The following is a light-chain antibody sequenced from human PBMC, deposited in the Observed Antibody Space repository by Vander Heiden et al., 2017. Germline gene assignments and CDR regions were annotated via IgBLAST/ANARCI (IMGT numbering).Light chain of an antibody. CDR1: SSYIGSTT. J-gene: IGLJ3*02. CDR3: AAWDDSRNGWV. CDR2: SNN. V-gene: IGLV1-44*01. Sequence: QSVLTQPPSASGTPGQRVTISCSGSSSYIGSTTVNCYQQLPGTDPKLLIYSNNKRASGVPARSCGSKYGTTASMAISGLQSEEEADYYCAAWDDSRNGWVFGGGTKLTVL.